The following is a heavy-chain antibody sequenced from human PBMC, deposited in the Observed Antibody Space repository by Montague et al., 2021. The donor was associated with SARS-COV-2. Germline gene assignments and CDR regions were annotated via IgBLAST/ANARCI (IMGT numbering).Heavy chain of an antibody. CDR3: TSGREGNYNDMDV. D-gene: IGHD1-1*01. CDR2: TYYRSKWYS. CDR1: GDSVSSNSAT. J-gene: IGHJ6*02. V-gene: IGHV6-1*01. Sequence: CAISGDSVSSNSATWNWVRRSPSRGLEWLGRTYYRSKWYSDYALSVRGRVTINPDTSKNQFSLQLNSVTPEDTAIYYCTSGREGNYNDMDVWGQGTTVTVSS.